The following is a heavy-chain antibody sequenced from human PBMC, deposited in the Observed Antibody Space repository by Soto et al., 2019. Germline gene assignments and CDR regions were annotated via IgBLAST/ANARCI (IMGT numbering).Heavy chain of an antibody. CDR1: GFVFTSYT. V-gene: IGHV3-30-3*01. J-gene: IGHJ4*02. CDR2: LSSGGSGK. CDR3: AKAPVIAAAGTFDD. D-gene: IGHD6-13*01. Sequence: PGWSLRLSCAASGFVFTSYTMHWVRQAPGKGLEWVALLSSGGSGKYHAESVRGRFTISRDNSKDTLYLQMDSLRADDTAVYYCAKAPVIAAAGTFDDWCQGTLVTVSS.